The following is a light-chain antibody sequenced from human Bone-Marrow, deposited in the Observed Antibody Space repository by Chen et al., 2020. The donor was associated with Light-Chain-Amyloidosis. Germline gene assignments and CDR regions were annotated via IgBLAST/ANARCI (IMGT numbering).Light chain of an antibody. J-gene: IGLJ2*01. CDR1: DLPTKY. CDR2: RDT. Sequence: SYELTQPPSVSVSPGQTARITCSGDDLPTKYAYWYQQKPGQAPVLVIHRDTERPSGISERFCGSRSGTTATLTISGVQAEDEADYHWQAADSSGTYEVIFGGGTTLTVL. CDR3: QAADSSGTYEVI. V-gene: IGLV3-25*03.